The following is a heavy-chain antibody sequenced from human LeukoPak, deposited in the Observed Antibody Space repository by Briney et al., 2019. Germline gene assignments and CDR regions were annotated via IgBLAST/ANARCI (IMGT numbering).Heavy chain of an antibody. CDR3: ARSSGYYYGGSGY. D-gene: IGHD3-22*01. J-gene: IGHJ4*02. Sequence: GGSLRLSCAASGFTFDDYGMSWARQAPGKGLEWVSGINWDGGSTGYADSVKGRFTISRDNAKNSLYLQMNSLRAEDTAVYYCARSSGYYYGGSGYWGQGTLVTVSS. CDR1: GFTFDDYG. V-gene: IGHV3-20*04. CDR2: INWDGGST.